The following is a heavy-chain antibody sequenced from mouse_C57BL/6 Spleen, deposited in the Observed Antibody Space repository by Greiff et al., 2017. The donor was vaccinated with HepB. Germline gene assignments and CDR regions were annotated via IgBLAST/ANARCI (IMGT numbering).Heavy chain of an antibody. V-gene: IGHV5-9-1*02. CDR2: ISSGGDYI. J-gene: IGHJ2*01. D-gene: IGHD1-1*01. CDR1: GSTFSSYA. Sequence: EVMLVEPGEGLVKPGGSLKLSCAASGSTFSSYAMSWVRQTPEKRLEWVAYISSGGDYIYYADTVKGRFTISRDNARNTLYLQMSSLKSEDTAMYYCTRADPYGSRLDYWGQGTTLTVSS. CDR3: TRADPYGSRLDY.